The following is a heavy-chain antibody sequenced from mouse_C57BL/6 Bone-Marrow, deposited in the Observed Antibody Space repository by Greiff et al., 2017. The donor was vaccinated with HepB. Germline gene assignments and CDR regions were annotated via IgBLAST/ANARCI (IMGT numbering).Heavy chain of an antibody. CDR3: ASDLLDYAMDY. J-gene: IGHJ4*01. Sequence: EVKLQQSGPELVKPGASVKISCKASGYTFTDYYMNWVKQSHGKSLEWIGDINPNNGGTSYNQKFKGKATLTVDKSSSTAYMELRSLTSDDSAVYYCASDLLDYAMDYCGQGTSVTVSS. CDR2: INPNNGGT. CDR1: GYTFTDYY. V-gene: IGHV1-26*01. D-gene: IGHD2-1*01.